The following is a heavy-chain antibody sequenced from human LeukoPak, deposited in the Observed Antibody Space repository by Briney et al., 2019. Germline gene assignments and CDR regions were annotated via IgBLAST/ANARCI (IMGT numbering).Heavy chain of an antibody. CDR2: IYYSGCT. CDR3: ARLDPPGGDY. Sequence: SETLSLTCTVSGGSISSSSYYWGWIRQPPGKGLEWIGSIYYSGCTYYNPSLKSRVTISVDTSKNQFSLKLSSVTAADTAVYYCARLDPPGGDYWGQGTLVTVSS. V-gene: IGHV4-39*01. CDR1: GGSISSSSYY. J-gene: IGHJ4*02.